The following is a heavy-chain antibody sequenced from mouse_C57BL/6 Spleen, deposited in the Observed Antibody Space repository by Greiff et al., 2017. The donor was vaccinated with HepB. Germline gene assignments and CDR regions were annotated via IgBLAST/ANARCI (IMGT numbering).Heavy chain of an antibody. J-gene: IGHJ4*01. CDR1: GYSFTDYN. V-gene: IGHV1-39*01. CDR3: AGYQGYYSSSYPYAMDY. CDR2: SNPNYGTT. Sequence: VQLQQSGPELVKPGASVKISCKASGYSFTDYNMNWVKQSNGKSLEWIGVSNPNYGTTSYNQKFKGKATLTVDQSPSTAYMQLNSLTSEDSAVYYCAGYQGYYSSSYPYAMDYWGQGTSVTVSS. D-gene: IGHD1-1*01.